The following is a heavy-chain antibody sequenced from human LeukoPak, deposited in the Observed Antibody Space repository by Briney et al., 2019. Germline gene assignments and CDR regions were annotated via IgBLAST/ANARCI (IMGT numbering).Heavy chain of an antibody. Sequence: GGSLRLSCAASGFTLSTYWMHWVRQGPGKGLVWVSCINSDGSRTTYADSVKGRFTISRDNAKNTLYLQMNTLRAEDTAVYYCARGSWSAADTNIDYWGRGTLVTVSS. CDR1: GFTLSTYW. CDR3: ARGSWSAADTNIDY. J-gene: IGHJ4*02. V-gene: IGHV3-74*01. CDR2: INSDGSRT. D-gene: IGHD6-13*01.